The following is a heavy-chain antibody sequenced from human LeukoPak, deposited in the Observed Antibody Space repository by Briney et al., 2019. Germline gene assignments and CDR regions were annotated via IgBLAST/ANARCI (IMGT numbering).Heavy chain of an antibody. CDR2: VYSNGNT. V-gene: IGHV4-59*01. Sequence: SETLSLTCTVSGGSIKNNYWSWIRQPPGKALEWIGYVYSNGNTNYNPSLKSRVTMSIETSKNQFSLKVPSVTAADAAVYYCAGGTFDGPLYGTYWYFHVWGRGTLVTVSS. CDR1: GGSIKNNY. D-gene: IGHD1-14*01. CDR3: AGGTFDGPLYGTYWYFHV. J-gene: IGHJ2*01.